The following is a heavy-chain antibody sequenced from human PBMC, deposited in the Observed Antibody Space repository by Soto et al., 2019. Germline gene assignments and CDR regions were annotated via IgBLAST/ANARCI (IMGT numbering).Heavy chain of an antibody. CDR2: INAGNGNT. Sequence: QVQLVQSGAEVKKPGASVKVSCKASGYTFTSYAMHWVRQAPGQRLEWMGWINAGNGNTKYSQKFQGRVTITRDTSASTAYMELSSLRSEDTAVYYWARYPHGGLFDYWGQGPLVTVSS. J-gene: IGHJ4*02. V-gene: IGHV1-3*01. CDR3: ARYPHGGLFDY. D-gene: IGHD3-10*01. CDR1: GYTFTSYA.